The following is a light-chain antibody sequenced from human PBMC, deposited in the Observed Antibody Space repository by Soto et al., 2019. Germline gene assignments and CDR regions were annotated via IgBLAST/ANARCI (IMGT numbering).Light chain of an antibody. CDR2: LGS. CDR3: MQALQSPFT. Sequence: DIVMSQSPLSLPVTPGEPASISCRSSQSLLHSNGYNYLDWYLQKPGQSPQLLIYLGSNRASGVPARFSGRGSGTDFTLKISRVEADDVGVYYCMQALQSPFTFGPGTKVDLK. CDR1: QSLLHSNGYNY. V-gene: IGKV2-28*01. J-gene: IGKJ3*01.